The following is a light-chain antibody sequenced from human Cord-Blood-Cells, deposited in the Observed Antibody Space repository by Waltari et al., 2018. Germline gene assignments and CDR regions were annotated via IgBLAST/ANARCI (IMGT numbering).Light chain of an antibody. CDR2: KAS. CDR3: QQYNSYPAT. CDR1: QSISSW. Sequence: DIQTTQSPSTLSASVGDRVTITCRASQSISSWLAWYQQKPGKAPKLLIYKASSLESGVPSRFSGSGSGTEFTLTISSLQPDDFATYYCQQYNSYPATFGQGTKVEIK. V-gene: IGKV1-5*03. J-gene: IGKJ1*01.